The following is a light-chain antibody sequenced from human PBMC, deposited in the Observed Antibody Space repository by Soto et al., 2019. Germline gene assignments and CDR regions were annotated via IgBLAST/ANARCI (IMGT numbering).Light chain of an antibody. CDR1: QSISGD. CDR2: CAS. V-gene: IGKV3-15*01. J-gene: IGKJ2*01. Sequence: EIVMTQSPATLSVSPGERVTLSCGASQSISGDLAWYQQNPGQAHRLVIYCASTRATGVPARFSGSGSATEFTLTISSLQSEDFAVYYCQKYDSWPHTFGLGTSLEIK. CDR3: QKYDSWPHT.